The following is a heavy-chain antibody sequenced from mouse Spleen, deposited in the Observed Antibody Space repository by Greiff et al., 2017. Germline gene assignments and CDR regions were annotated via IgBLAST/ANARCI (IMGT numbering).Heavy chain of an antibody. CDR2: LSPGDGDT. J-gene: IGHJ1*03. D-gene: IGHD1-1*01. V-gene: IGHV1-80*01. CDR1: GYAVSSYW. Sequence: VQLQQSGAELVKPGASVKISCKASGYAVSSYWMNWVKQRPGKGLEWIGQLSPGDGDTNYNGQFKGKATLTADKSSSTAYMQLSRLTSEDSAVYFCARSSTTVVARYFDVWGTGTTVTVSS. CDR3: ARSSTTVVARYFDV.